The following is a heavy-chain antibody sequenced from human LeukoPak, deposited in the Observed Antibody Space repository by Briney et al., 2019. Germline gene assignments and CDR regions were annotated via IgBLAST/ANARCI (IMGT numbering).Heavy chain of an antibody. CDR1: GYSFTDSY. Sequence: GASVKVSCKASGYSFTDSYMHWVRQAPGQRLEWMGWINPNSGGTNYAQKFQGRVSMTRDTSISTAYMELSRLKSDDTAVYYCARDLGYTTSCWGQGTLVTVSS. V-gene: IGHV1-2*02. CDR2: INPNSGGT. CDR3: ARDLGYTTSC. D-gene: IGHD6-13*01. J-gene: IGHJ4*02.